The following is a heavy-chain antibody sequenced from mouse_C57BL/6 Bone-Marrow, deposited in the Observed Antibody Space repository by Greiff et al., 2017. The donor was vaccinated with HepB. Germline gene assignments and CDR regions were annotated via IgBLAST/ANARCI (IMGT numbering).Heavy chain of an antibody. CDR3: TRMAYYDYDGAYFDY. CDR1: GFTFSSYA. Sequence: EVMLVESGEGLVKPGGSLKLSCAASGFTFSSYAMSWVRQTPEKRLEWVAYISSGGDYIYYADTVKGRFTISRDNARNTLYLQMSSLKSEDTAMYYCTRMAYYDYDGAYFDYGGQGTTLTVSS. CDR2: ISSGGDYI. D-gene: IGHD2-4*01. J-gene: IGHJ2*01. V-gene: IGHV5-9-1*02.